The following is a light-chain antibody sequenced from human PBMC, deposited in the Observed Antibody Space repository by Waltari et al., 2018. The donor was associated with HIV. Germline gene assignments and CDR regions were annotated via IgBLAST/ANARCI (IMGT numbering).Light chain of an antibody. J-gene: IGLJ1*01. Sequence: QSALTQPPSASGSPGQSVTFSCTGTNSDIGHYNYVSWFQQHPGKAPKLMIYEVTKRPSVVPDRFSGSRSGNTASLTVSGLQAEDEADYYCSSDAGTNHFYVFGTGTKVTVL. CDR3: SSDAGTNHFYV. V-gene: IGLV2-8*01. CDR2: EVT. CDR1: NSDIGHYNY.